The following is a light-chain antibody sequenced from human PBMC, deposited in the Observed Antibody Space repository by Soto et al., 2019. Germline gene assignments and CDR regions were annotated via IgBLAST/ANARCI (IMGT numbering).Light chain of an antibody. V-gene: IGKV3-11*01. CDR1: QSISNY. CDR3: QQRSNWPPVT. CDR2: DAS. Sequence: EIVLTQSAATLSLSPGERATLSCRASQSISNYLAWYQQKPGQAPRLLIYDASNRAPGIPARFTGSGSETDFTLAISSLEPEDFAVYYCQQRSNWPPVTFGQGTKLEIK. J-gene: IGKJ2*01.